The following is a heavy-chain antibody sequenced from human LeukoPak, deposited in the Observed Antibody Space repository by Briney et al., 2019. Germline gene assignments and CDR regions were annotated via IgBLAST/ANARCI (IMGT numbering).Heavy chain of an antibody. CDR2: IYTSGTT. V-gene: IGHV4-4*07. CDR1: GGSISSYF. CDR3: AREDPLVAARGLDY. D-gene: IGHD2-15*01. Sequence: SETLSLTCTVSGGSISSYFWSWIRQPAGKGLEWIGRIYTSGTTNYNTTLKSRLTISVDTSKNQFSLRLSSVTAADTAVYYCAREDPLVAARGLDYWGQGTLVTVSS. J-gene: IGHJ4*02.